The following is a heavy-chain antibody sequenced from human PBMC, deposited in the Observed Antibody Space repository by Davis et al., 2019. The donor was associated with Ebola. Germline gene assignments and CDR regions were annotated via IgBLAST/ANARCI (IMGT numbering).Heavy chain of an antibody. CDR3: ARVDYSNYLNWFDP. J-gene: IGHJ5*02. D-gene: IGHD4-11*01. Sequence: GESLKISCAASGLTFSSYAMNWVRQAPGKGLEWVSYITSSSSTIYYADSVKGRFTISRDNAKNSLYLQMNSLRDEDTAVYYCARVDYSNYLNWFDPWGQGTLVTVSS. CDR2: ITSSSSTI. CDR1: GLTFSSYA. V-gene: IGHV3-48*02.